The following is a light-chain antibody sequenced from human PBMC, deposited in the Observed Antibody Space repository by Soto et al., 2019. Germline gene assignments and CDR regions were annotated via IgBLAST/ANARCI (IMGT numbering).Light chain of an antibody. CDR2: GNS. CDR1: SSNIGAGYD. J-gene: IGLJ3*02. CDR3: QSYDSSLSAGV. Sequence: QSVLTQPPSVSGAPGQRVTISCTGSSSNIGAGYDVHWYQQLPGTAPKLLIYGNSNRPSGVPYRFSGSKSGTSASLAITGLQAEDEADYYCQSYDSSLSAGVFGGGTKVTVL. V-gene: IGLV1-40*01.